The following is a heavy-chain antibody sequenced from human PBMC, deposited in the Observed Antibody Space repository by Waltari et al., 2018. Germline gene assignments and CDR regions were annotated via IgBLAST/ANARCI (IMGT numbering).Heavy chain of an antibody. CDR2: ISGSGGST. CDR1: GFTFSSYA. Sequence: EVQLVESGGGLVQPGGSLRLSCAASGFTFSSYAMSWVRQAPGKGLEWVSAISGSGGSTYYADSVKGRFTISRDNSKNTLYLQMNSLRAEDTAVYYCARVVLRFDWAPDWYFDLWGRGTLVTVSS. D-gene: IGHD3-9*01. V-gene: IGHV3-23*04. J-gene: IGHJ2*01. CDR3: ARVVLRFDWAPDWYFDL.